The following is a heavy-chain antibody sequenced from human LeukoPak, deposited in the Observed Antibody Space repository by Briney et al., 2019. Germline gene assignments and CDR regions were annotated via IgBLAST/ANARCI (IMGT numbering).Heavy chain of an antibody. Sequence: ASVKVSCKASGYTFTSYYMHWVRQAPGQGLEWMGIINPSGGSTSYAQKFQGRVTMTRDTSTSTVYMELSSLRSEDTAVYYCARDQEYCGGDCYHYYYYYNMDVWGQGTTVTVSS. J-gene: IGHJ6*02. CDR1: GYTFTSYY. CDR3: ARDQEYCGGDCYHYYYYYNMDV. V-gene: IGHV1-46*01. D-gene: IGHD2-21*02. CDR2: INPSGGST.